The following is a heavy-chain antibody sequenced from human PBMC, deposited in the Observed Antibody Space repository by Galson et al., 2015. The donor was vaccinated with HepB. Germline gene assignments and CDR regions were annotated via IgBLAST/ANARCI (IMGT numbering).Heavy chain of an antibody. CDR1: GFTFSSYA. J-gene: IGHJ4*02. CDR3: VKDPNSSGWYSSFDY. Sequence: SLRLSCAASGFTFSSYAMHWVRQAPGKGLEYVSAISSNGGSTYYADSVKGRFTISRDNSKNTLYLQMSSLRAEDTAVYYCVKDPNSSGWYSSFDYWGQGTLVTVSS. CDR2: ISSNGGST. V-gene: IGHV3-64D*06. D-gene: IGHD6-19*01.